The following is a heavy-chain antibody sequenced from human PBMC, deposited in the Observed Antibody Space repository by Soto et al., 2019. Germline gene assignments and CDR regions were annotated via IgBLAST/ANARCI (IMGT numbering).Heavy chain of an antibody. D-gene: IGHD4-4*01. CDR3: AKDYALTTLGFDY. CDR2: ISYDGSNQ. CDR1: GFTCSSYG. V-gene: IGHV3-30*18. J-gene: IGHJ4*02. Sequence: QVQLVESGGGVVQPGMSLRLSCAASGFTCSSYGTHWVRQAPGKGLEWVAVISYDGSNQYYADSVKGRFTISSDNSKNTLYLQMNSLRAEDTAVYYCAKDYALTTLGFDYWGQGTLVTVSS.